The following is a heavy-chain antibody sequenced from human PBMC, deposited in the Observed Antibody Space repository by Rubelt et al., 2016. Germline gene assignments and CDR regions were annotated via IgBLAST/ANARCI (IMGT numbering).Heavy chain of an antibody. D-gene: IGHD5-18*01. V-gene: IGHV4-61*05. Sequence: QLQRQESGPGLVKPSETLSLTCTVSGGSISSSSYYWGWIRQPPGKGLEWIGYIYYSGSTNYNPSLKSRVTISVDTSKNQFSLKLSSVTAADTAVYYCGYSYGYSPPDYWGQGTLVTVSS. CDR3: GYSYGYSPPDY. CDR2: IYYSGST. CDR1: GGSISSSSYY. J-gene: IGHJ4*02.